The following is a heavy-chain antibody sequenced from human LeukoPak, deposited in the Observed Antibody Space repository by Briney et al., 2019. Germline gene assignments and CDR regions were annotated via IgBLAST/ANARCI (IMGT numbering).Heavy chain of an antibody. CDR1: GVTFRTSA. CDR3: AAQVNYHDSTVWDP. Sequence: SVKVSCKAAGVTFRTSAVQWVRHARGQRLEWIVWIVVGSGNTNYAQKFQERVTISRDMSTSPAYMELSSLRSEDTAVYYCAAQVNYHDSTVWDPWGQGTLVAVSS. V-gene: IGHV1-58*01. D-gene: IGHD3-22*01. CDR2: IVVGSGNT. J-gene: IGHJ5*02.